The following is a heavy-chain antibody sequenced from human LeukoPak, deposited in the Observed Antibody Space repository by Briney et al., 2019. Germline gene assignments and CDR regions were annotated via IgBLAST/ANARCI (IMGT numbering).Heavy chain of an antibody. J-gene: IGHJ3*02. CDR3: AKETVVVVAATPDAFDI. CDR1: GFTFSSYS. CDR2: ISSSSSYI. D-gene: IGHD2-15*01. V-gene: IGHV3-21*01. Sequence: PGGSLRLSCAASGFTFSSYSMNWVRQAPGKGLEWVSSISSSSSYIYYADSVKGRFTISRDNAKKSLYLQMNSLRAEDTAVYYCAKETVVVVAATPDAFDIWGQGTMVTVSS.